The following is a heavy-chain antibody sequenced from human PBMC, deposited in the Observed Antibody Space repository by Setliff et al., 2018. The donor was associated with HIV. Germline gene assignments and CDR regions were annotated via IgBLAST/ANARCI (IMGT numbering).Heavy chain of an antibody. Sequence: PSETLSLTCTVSGGSISRLYWTWIRQPPGKGLEWIGYISYNGKTDYNSSLKNRVTLSVDTSNNQFSLMMTSVTAADTAVYYCARAGDYYDTRNYLTRGPTAFDIWGQGTMVTVSS. J-gene: IGHJ3*02. CDR3: ARAGDYYDTRNYLTRGPTAFDI. CDR1: GGSISRLY. D-gene: IGHD3-22*01. V-gene: IGHV4-59*11. CDR2: ISYNGKT.